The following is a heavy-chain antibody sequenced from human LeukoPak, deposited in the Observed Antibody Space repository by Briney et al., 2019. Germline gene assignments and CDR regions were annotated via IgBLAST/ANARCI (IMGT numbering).Heavy chain of an antibody. D-gene: IGHD3-9*01. J-gene: IGHJ4*02. Sequence: ASVKVSCKASGGTFGNYAISWVRQATGQGLEWMGWMNPNSGNTGYAQKFQGRVTMTRNTSISTAYMELSSLRSEDTAVYYCARGRYFDWLLLGIWGQGTLVTVSS. V-gene: IGHV1-8*02. CDR2: MNPNSGNT. CDR3: ARGRYFDWLLLGI. CDR1: GGTFGNYA.